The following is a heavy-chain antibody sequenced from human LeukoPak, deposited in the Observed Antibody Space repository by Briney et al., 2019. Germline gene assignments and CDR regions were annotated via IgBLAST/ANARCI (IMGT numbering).Heavy chain of an antibody. V-gene: IGHV3-43D*03. Sequence: GGSLRLSCAASGFTFDDYAMHWVRQAPGKGLEWVSLISWDGGSTYYADSVKGRFTISRDNSKNSLYLQMNSLRAEDTALYYCAKEGSSSWSNWFDPWGQGTLVTVSS. CDR1: GFTFDDYA. D-gene: IGHD6-13*01. CDR3: AKEGSSSWSNWFDP. J-gene: IGHJ5*02. CDR2: ISWDGGST.